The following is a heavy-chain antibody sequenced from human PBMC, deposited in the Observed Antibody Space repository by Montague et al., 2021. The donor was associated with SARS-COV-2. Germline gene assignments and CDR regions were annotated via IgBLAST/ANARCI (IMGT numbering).Heavy chain of an antibody. J-gene: IGHJ4*02. Sequence: SLRLSCAASGFTVSRNYMSWVRQAPGKGLEWVSVIYSGGSTYYADSVKGRFTISRDNSKNTLYLQLDSLRAEDTAVYYCARIRYGDVIWGQGTLVTVSS. D-gene: IGHD5-18*01. V-gene: IGHV3-53*01. CDR1: GFTVSRNY. CDR2: IYSGGST. CDR3: ARIRYGDVI.